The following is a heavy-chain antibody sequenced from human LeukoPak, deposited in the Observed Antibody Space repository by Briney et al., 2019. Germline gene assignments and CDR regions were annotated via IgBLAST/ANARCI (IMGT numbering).Heavy chain of an antibody. CDR3: AKFLESTYYSDSSGYSGYYFDY. Sequence: GGSLRLSCAASGFTFSSYWMSWVRQAPGKGLEWVSAISGSGGSTYYADSVKGRFTISRDNSKNTLYLQMNSLRAEDTAVYYCAKFLESTYYSDSSGYSGYYFDYWGQGTLVTVSS. CDR2: ISGSGGST. CDR1: GFTFSSYW. J-gene: IGHJ4*02. D-gene: IGHD3-22*01. V-gene: IGHV3-23*01.